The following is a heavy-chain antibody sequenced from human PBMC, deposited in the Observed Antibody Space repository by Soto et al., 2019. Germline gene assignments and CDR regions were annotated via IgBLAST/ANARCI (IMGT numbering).Heavy chain of an antibody. D-gene: IGHD3-10*01. V-gene: IGHV1-18*01. CDR1: GYTFSTYD. CDR2: IRVYNGNT. CDR3: ARHSGGSGDNH. Sequence: QVQLVQSGAEVKKPGASVKVSCKASGYTFSTYDISGVRQAPGQGLEWMGWIRVYNGNTDYAQILQGRVTMTTDTSTSTAYMELRSLTSDDTAVYYCARHSGGSGDNHWGQGTLVTVSS. J-gene: IGHJ5*02.